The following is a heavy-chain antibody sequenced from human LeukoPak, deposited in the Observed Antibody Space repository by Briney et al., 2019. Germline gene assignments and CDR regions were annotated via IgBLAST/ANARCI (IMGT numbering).Heavy chain of an antibody. Sequence: PGGSLRLSCAASGFTYSTYAMSWVRQAPGKGLEWISAITDSGGDTYYADSVKGRFTISRDNSKNALYLQMNSLRSEDKAVYYRAKGSRASRPYYFDYWGQGTLVTVSS. J-gene: IGHJ4*02. V-gene: IGHV3-23*01. CDR2: ITDSGGDT. CDR1: GFTYSTYA. CDR3: AKGSRASRPYYFDY. D-gene: IGHD6-6*01.